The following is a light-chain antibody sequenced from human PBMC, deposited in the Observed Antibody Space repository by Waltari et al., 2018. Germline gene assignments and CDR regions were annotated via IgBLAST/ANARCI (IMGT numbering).Light chain of an antibody. CDR2: AAS. V-gene: IGKV3-20*01. Sequence: EIVLTQSPGTLSVSPGERATLSCRASENISKYLTWYQQKPGTAPRLLIYAASTRDTGIPDRFSGSGFGTDFSLTIGSLEPEDFAVYYCQHYVRLPVTFGQGTKVEIK. CDR3: QHYVRLPVT. J-gene: IGKJ1*01. CDR1: ENISKY.